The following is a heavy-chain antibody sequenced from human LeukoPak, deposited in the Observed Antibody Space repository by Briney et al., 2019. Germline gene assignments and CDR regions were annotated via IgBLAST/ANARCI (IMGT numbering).Heavy chain of an antibody. CDR3: ARGGWQLL. CDR2: IGVGGGNA. V-gene: IGHV3-23*01. J-gene: IGHJ4*02. CDR1: GFTFSSAA. D-gene: IGHD3-10*01. Sequence: GGSLGLSCAASGFTFSSAAMSWFRQAPGKGLEWVSFIGVGGGNANYAGSVKGRFTISRDDSQNTLYLQMNSLRAEDTAVYYCARGGWQLLGGQGTLVTVSS.